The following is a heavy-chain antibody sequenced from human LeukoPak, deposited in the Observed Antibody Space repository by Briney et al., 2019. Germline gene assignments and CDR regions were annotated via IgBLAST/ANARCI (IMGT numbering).Heavy chain of an antibody. CDR1: GFTFSSYS. Sequence: PGGSLRLSCAASGFTFSSYSMNWVRQAPGKGLEWVSYISSSSSTIYYADSVKGRFTISRDNSKNTLYLQMNSLRAEDTAVYYCAKERYPLLTGYFAWGQGTLVTVSS. J-gene: IGHJ5*02. D-gene: IGHD3-9*01. V-gene: IGHV3-48*01. CDR3: AKERYPLLTGYFA. CDR2: ISSSSSTI.